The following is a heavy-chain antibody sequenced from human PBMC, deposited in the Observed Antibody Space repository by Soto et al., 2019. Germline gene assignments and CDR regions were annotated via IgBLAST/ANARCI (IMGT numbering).Heavy chain of an antibody. Sequence: VQLVEPGGGLAQPGKSLRLSCVASGFTFSEYAMHWVRQAPGKGLEWVSGISYNSGSIGYAASVKGRFSVSRDNDKKSLYLQMDNLRPEDTAFYYCTNGAPYHTGADYWGQGTLVTVSS. CDR1: GFTFSEYA. J-gene: IGHJ4*02. V-gene: IGHV3-9*01. CDR3: TNGAPYHTGADY. CDR2: ISYNSGSI. D-gene: IGHD1-1*01.